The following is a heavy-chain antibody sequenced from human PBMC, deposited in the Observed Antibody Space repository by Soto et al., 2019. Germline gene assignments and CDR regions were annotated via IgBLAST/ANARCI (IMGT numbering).Heavy chain of an antibody. CDR1: GFTFSSYG. J-gene: IGHJ6*02. CDR3: ARGGFYYEQWPSDPRYYYGMDV. D-gene: IGHD3-22*01. Sequence: GGSLRLSCAASGFTFSSYGMHWVRQAPGKGLEWVAVIWYDGSNKYYADSVKGRFTISRDNSKNTLYLQMNSLRAEDTAVYYCARGGFYYEQWPSDPRYYYGMDVWGQGTTVTVSS. CDR2: IWYDGSNK. V-gene: IGHV3-33*01.